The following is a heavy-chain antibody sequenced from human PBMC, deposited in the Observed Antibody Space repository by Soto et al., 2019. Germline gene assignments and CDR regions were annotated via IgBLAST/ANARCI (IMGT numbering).Heavy chain of an antibody. J-gene: IGHJ4*02. CDR3: ARVPRGVADYFDY. V-gene: IGHV4-31*03. D-gene: IGHD3-10*01. Sequence: SETLSLTCTVSGGSISSGGYYWSWIRQHPGKGLEWIGYIYYSGSTYYNPSLKSRVTISVDTSKNQFSLKLSSVTAADTAVYYCARVPRGVADYFDYWGQGTLVTVSS. CDR2: IYYSGST. CDR1: GGSISSGGYY.